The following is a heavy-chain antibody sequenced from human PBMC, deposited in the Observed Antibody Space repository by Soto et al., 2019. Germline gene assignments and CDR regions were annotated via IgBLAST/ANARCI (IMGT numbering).Heavy chain of an antibody. CDR2: MNPNCGNT. J-gene: IGHJ1*01. D-gene: IGHD3-22*01. CDR1: GYTFTSYD. CDR3: ARSTYYYDSSGYFTTAEYFQH. V-gene: IGHV1-8*01. Sequence: GASVKLSCKASGYTFTSYDINWVRQATGQGLEWMGWMNPNCGNTGYAQKFQGRVTITTGKSTSTAYMELSSLRSEDTAVYYCARSTYYYDSSGYFTTAEYFQHWGQGTLVTVSS.